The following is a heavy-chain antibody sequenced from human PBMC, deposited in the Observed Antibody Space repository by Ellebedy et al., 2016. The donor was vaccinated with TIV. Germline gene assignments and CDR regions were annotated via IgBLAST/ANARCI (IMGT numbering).Heavy chain of an antibody. CDR1: GFIVSSNS. CDR3: ATRHYGGFDI. J-gene: IGHJ3*02. Sequence: GESLKISCAASGFIVSSNSMSWVRQAPGKGLEWVSLIDSGGNIYYADSVKGRCTISRDKSKNTVFLHLNSLRAEDTAVYYCATRHYGGFDIWGQGTKVTVSS. D-gene: IGHD4-23*01. CDR2: IDSGGNI. V-gene: IGHV3-53*01.